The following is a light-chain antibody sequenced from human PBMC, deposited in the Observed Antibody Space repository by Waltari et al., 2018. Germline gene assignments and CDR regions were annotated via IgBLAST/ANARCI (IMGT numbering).Light chain of an antibody. Sequence: EIVLTQSPGTLSLSPGERVPLPCRASQSVSSLYLAWYQQRRGQAPRLLMHSALSRATGIPDRFSGSGAGTDFSLTISRLEPEDFAVYYCHQYGHSPLTFGQGTRLEIK. V-gene: IGKV3-20*01. CDR1: QSVSSLY. CDR3: HQYGHSPLT. J-gene: IGKJ5*01. CDR2: SAL.